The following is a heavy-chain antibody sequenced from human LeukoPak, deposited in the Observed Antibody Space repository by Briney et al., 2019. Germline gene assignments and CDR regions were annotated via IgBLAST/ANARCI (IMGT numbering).Heavy chain of an antibody. J-gene: IGHJ4*02. CDR3: VRDPIRGPPDYFDY. D-gene: IGHD1-14*01. CDR2: TSPDESHK. V-gene: IGHV3-30-3*01. CDR1: GFAFSNYP. Sequence: PGGSLRLFCAASGFAFSNYPMHWVRQAPGKGLEWVAVTSPDESHKYYADSVQGRFTISRDNSRSTLYVQMDSLRVEDTAIYYCVRDPIRGPPDYFDYWGQGTLVTVSS.